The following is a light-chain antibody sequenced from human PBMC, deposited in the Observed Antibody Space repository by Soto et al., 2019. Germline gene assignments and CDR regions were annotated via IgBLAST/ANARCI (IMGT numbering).Light chain of an antibody. J-gene: IGKJ1*01. V-gene: IGKV3-20*01. CDR1: QSVSMTY. CDR3: QEYGSSRT. Sequence: EVVLTQSPGTLSLSPGERATLSCRASQSVSMTYLAWYQQKPGQAPRLLIYGASSRATGIPDRFSGSVSGTDFTLTIRSLEPADFAVYYCQEYGSSRTFGQGTKVEI. CDR2: GAS.